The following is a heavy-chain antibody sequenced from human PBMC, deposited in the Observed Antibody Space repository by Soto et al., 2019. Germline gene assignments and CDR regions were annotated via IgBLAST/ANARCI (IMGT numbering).Heavy chain of an antibody. J-gene: IGHJ4*02. D-gene: IGHD3-9*01. CDR2: ISWNSGSI. Sequence: EVQLVESGGGLVQPGRSLRLSCAASGFTFDDYAMHWVRQAPGKGLEWVSGISWNSGSIGYADSVKGRFTISRDNAKNSLYLQMNSLRAEDTALYYCAKDIGDILTGYYPAYYFDYWGQGTLVTVSS. CDR1: GFTFDDYA. V-gene: IGHV3-9*01. CDR3: AKDIGDILTGYYPAYYFDY.